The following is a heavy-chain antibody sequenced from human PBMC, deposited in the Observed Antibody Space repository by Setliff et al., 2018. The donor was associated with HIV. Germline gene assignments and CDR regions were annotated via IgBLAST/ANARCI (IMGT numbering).Heavy chain of an antibody. V-gene: IGHV3-15*01. CDR1: GFTLNHAW. CDR3: TTRLSGSYIPNWFDP. Sequence: PGGSLRLSCAASGFTLNHAWMSWVRQAPGKGLEWVGRIKTKTDGWTTDYAAPVKVRFTISRDDSKNTLYLQMNSLEIEDTAVYYCTTRLSGSYIPNWFDPWGQGTLVTVSS. D-gene: IGHD1-26*01. J-gene: IGHJ5*02. CDR2: IKTKTDGWTT.